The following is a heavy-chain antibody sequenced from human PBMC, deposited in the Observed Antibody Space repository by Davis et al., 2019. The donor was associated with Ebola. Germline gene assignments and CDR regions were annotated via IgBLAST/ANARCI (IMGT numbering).Heavy chain of an antibody. V-gene: IGHV4-34*01. J-gene: IGHJ4*02. CDR1: GGSFSGYY. D-gene: IGHD1-26*01. CDR2: INHRGST. Sequence: PSETLSLTCDVYGGSFSGYYWTWVRQPPGKGLEWIGEINHRGSTHYNPPLKSRVTISLDTTRNQFSLKLSSVTAADTAVYFSARHSATYRKYFDYWGQGTLVTVSS. CDR3: ARHSATYRKYFDY.